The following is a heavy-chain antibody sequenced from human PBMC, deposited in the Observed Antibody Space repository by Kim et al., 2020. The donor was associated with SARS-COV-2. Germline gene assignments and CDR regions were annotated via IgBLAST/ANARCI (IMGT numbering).Heavy chain of an antibody. D-gene: IGHD3-22*01. J-gene: IGHJ4*02. V-gene: IGHV3-48*03. CDR3: ARDYYDSSGYYYEGYYFDY. CDR2: ISSSGSTI. CDR1: GFTFSSYE. Sequence: GGSLRLSCAASGFTFSSYEMNWVRQAPGKGLEWVSYISSSGSTIYYADSVKGRFTISRDNAKNSLYLQMNSLRAEDTAVYYCARDYYDSSGYYYEGYYFDYWGQGTLVTVSS.